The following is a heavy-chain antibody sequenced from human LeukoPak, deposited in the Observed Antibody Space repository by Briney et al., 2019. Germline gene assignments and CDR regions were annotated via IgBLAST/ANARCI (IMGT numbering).Heavy chain of an antibody. CDR1: GYTFTDYY. CDR2: VDPEDGET. J-gene: IGHJ3*02. D-gene: IGHD6-6*01. Sequence: ASVKVSCKVSGYTFTDYYMHWVQQAPGKGLEWMGLVDPEDGETIYAEKFQGRVTITADTSTDTAYMELSSLRSEDTAVYYCATGPGIAARGGAFDIWGRGTMVTVSS. V-gene: IGHV1-69-2*01. CDR3: ATGPGIAARGGAFDI.